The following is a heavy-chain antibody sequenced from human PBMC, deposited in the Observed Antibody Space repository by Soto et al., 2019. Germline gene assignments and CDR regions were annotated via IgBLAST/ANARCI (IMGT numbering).Heavy chain of an antibody. J-gene: IGHJ4*02. CDR3: ARSPRYCSGGSCYGDY. CDR1: GYTFTSYG. Sequence: SVKVSCKASGYTFTSYGISWVRQAPGRGLEWMGWISAHNGNTNYAQKLQGRVTMTTDTSTSTAYMELRSLRSDDTAVYYCARSPRYCSGGSCYGDYWGQGTLVTVSS. V-gene: IGHV1-18*01. CDR2: ISAHNGNT. D-gene: IGHD2-15*01.